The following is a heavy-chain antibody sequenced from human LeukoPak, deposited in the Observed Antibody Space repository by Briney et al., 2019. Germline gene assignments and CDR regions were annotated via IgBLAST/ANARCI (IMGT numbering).Heavy chain of an antibody. CDR1: GFTFSSYS. Sequence: GGSLRLSCAASGFTFSSYSMNWVRQAPGKGLEWVSSISSSSSYIYYADSVKGRFTISRDNAKNSLYLQMNSLRAEDTAVYYCARGRRGGTMVRGAPDYWGQGTLVTVSS. J-gene: IGHJ4*02. CDR3: ARGRRGGTMVRGAPDY. CDR2: ISSSSSYI. D-gene: IGHD3-10*01. V-gene: IGHV3-21*01.